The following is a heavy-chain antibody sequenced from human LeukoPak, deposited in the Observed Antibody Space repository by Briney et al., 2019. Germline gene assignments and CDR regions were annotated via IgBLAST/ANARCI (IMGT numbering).Heavy chain of an antibody. Sequence: LETLSLTCTVSGVSISSSNSYWGWIRQPPGKGLEWIGSIYYSGNTYYNASLKSQVSISIDTSKNQFSLRLTSVTAADTAVYHCARQTGSGLFILPGGQGTLVTVSS. CDR2: IYYSGNT. CDR3: ARQTGSGLFILP. CDR1: GVSISSSNSY. J-gene: IGHJ4*02. D-gene: IGHD3/OR15-3a*01. V-gene: IGHV4-39*01.